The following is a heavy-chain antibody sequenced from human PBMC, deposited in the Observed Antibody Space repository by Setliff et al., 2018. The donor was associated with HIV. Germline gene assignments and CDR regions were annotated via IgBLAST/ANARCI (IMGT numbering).Heavy chain of an antibody. D-gene: IGHD3-22*01. V-gene: IGHV4-39*07. CDR1: GGSISSSSYY. Sequence: PSETLSLTCTVSGGSISSSSYYWGWIRQPPGKGLEWIGSIYYSGTTYYNPSLKSRVTTSVDTSKNQFSLKLSSVTAADTAVYYCARLYYYDSSGYYFLYYYYGMDVWGQGTTVTVSS. CDR3: ARLYYYDSSGYYFLYYYYGMDV. CDR2: IYYSGTT. J-gene: IGHJ6*02.